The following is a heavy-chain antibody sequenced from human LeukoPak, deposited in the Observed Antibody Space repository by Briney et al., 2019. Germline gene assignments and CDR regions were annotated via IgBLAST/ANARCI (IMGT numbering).Heavy chain of an antibody. Sequence: GGSLRLSCEASGFTFRNYEMSWVRQAPGKGLEWVSYISSSGSTIYYADSVKGRFTISRDNAKNSLYLQMNSLRAEDTAVYYCARSGAYYDILTGYYIDYWGQGTLVTVSS. CDR3: ARSGAYYDILTGYYIDY. CDR2: ISSSGSTI. V-gene: IGHV3-48*03. J-gene: IGHJ4*02. D-gene: IGHD3-9*01. CDR1: GFTFRNYE.